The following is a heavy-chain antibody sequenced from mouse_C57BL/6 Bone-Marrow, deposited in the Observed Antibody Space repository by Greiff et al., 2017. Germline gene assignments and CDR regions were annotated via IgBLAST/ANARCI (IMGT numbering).Heavy chain of an antibody. CDR3: ARRGILTGGDY. CDR2: IYPRSGNT. V-gene: IGHV1-81*01. CDR1: GYTFTSYG. D-gene: IGHD1-1*01. Sequence: VQLQQSGAELARPGASVKLSCKASGYTFTSYGISWVKQRTGQGLEWIGEIYPRSGNTYYNEKFKGKATLTADKSSSTAYMELRCLTSEDSAVYFCARRGILTGGDYWGQGTTLTVSS. J-gene: IGHJ2*01.